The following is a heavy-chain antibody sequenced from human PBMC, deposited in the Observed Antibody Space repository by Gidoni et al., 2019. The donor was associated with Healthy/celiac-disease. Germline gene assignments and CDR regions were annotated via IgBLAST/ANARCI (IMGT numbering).Heavy chain of an antibody. Sequence: QVTLKESGPALVKPTQTLTLTCTFSGFSLSTSGMRVSWIRQPPGKALEWLARIDWDDDKFYSTSLKTRLTISKDTFKNQVVLTMTNMDPVDTATYYCARITEGYFDYWGQGTLVTVSS. CDR2: IDWDDDK. CDR3: ARITEGYFDY. J-gene: IGHJ4*02. CDR1: GFSLSTSGMR. V-gene: IGHV2-70*04.